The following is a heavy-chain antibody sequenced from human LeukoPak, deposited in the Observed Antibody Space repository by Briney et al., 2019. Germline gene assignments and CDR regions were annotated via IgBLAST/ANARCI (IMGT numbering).Heavy chain of an antibody. V-gene: IGHV3-30-3*01. CDR1: GFTFSSYA. Sequence: GRSLRLSCAASGFTFSSYAMHWVRQAPGKGLEWVSVVSYDGSNKYCADSVKGRFTISRDNAKNSLYLQMNSLRDEDTAVYYCAREMTASYLGYWGQGTLVTVSS. J-gene: IGHJ4*02. CDR3: AREMTASYLGY. CDR2: VSYDGSNK.